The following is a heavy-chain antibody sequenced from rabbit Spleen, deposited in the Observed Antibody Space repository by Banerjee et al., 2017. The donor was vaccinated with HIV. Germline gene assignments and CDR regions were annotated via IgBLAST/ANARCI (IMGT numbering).Heavy chain of an antibody. V-gene: IGHV1S47*01. CDR3: VRDKASISGDYGPYCFNL. J-gene: IGHJ4*01. Sequence: QEQLVESGGGLVQPGGSLKLSCKASGFDFSSYGVSWVRQAPGKGLEWIGYIDPVFSSTYYASWVNGRFTISSHNAQNPLYLQLNSLTAADTATYFCVRDKASISGDYGPYCFNLWGQGTLVTVS. CDR2: IDPVFSST. CDR1: GFDFSSYG. D-gene: IGHD1-1*01.